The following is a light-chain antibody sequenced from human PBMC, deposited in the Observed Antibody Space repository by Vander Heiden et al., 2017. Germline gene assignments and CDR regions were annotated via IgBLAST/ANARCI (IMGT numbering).Light chain of an antibody. CDR2: DAS. V-gene: IGKV1-33*01. CDR1: QGIRNY. J-gene: IGKJ4*01. Sequence: DIQLAQSPSPLSASVCDRVTSTGQASQGIRNYLVWYQQKPGKAPKLLIYDASNWETGVPSRFSGSGSGTEFTFTISSLQPEDSATYYCQQHNNPPRTFGQGTKVEIK. CDR3: QQHNNPPRT.